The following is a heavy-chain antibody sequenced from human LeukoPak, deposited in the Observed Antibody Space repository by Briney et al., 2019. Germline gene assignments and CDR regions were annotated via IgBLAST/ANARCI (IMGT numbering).Heavy chain of an antibody. CDR1: GFTFSSYA. V-gene: IGHV3-23*01. CDR3: ARDTAMVTDYYGMDV. D-gene: IGHD5-18*01. J-gene: IGHJ6*02. Sequence: PGGSLRLSCEASGFTFSSYAMNWVRQAPGKGLEWVSAISGSGGNTYYAHSVKGRFTISRDNSKNTLYVQMNSLRAEDTAVYYCARDTAMVTDYYGMDVWGQGTTVTVSS. CDR2: ISGSGGNT.